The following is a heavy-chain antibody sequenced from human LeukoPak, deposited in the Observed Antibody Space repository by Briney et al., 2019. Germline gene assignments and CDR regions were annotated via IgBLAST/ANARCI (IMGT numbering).Heavy chain of an antibody. Sequence: GASVKVSCKASGYTFTSYDINWVRQATGQGLEWMGWMNPNRGNTGYAQKFQGRVTITRNTSISTAYMELSSLRSEDTAVYYCAIHRGSSRGMDVWGQGTTVTVSS. V-gene: IGHV1-8*02. CDR3: AIHRGSSRGMDV. J-gene: IGHJ6*02. CDR1: GYTFTSYD. D-gene: IGHD6-6*01. CDR2: MNPNRGNT.